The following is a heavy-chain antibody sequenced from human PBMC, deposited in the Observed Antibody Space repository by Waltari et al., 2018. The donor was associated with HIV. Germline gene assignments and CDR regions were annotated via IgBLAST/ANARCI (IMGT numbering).Heavy chain of an antibody. D-gene: IGHD6-19*01. CDR1: GGSISSSNYY. Sequence: QLQLQESGPGLVKPSETLSLTCSVSGGSISSSNYYWGWIRQPPGGGLEWIGTSNHSGSTSYTPSPNGRVPMSVATSKHQFSLQLNSVTSADAAVYYCARQPIPGIAVAGTYYYYGTDVWGQGTTVTVS. CDR2: SNHSGST. V-gene: IGHV4-39*01. CDR3: ARQPIPGIAVAGTYYYYGTDV. J-gene: IGHJ6*02.